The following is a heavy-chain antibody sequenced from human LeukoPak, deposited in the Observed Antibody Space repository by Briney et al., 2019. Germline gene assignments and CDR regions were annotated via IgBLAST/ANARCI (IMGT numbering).Heavy chain of an antibody. V-gene: IGHV3-7*01. D-gene: IGHD3-10*01. CDR1: GFTFRSYW. J-gene: IGHJ4*02. Sequence: GGSLRLSCAASGFTFRSYWMSWVRQAPGKGLEWVANIKHDGREKYYVDSVKGRFTISRDNAKNSLYLQMNSLRVEDTAVYYCAKFKGHYGDSEYYFDSWGQGTLVTVSS. CDR2: IKHDGREK. CDR3: AKFKGHYGDSEYYFDS.